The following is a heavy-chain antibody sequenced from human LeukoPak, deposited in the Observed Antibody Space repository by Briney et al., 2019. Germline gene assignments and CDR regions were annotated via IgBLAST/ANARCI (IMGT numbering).Heavy chain of an antibody. V-gene: IGHV3-21*01. J-gene: IGHJ6*02. CDR3: ARCGYSSSWYFFVYYYGMDV. CDR1: GFTFSSYS. CDR2: ISSSSSYI. Sequence: GGSLRLSCAASGFTFSSYSMNWVRQAPGKGLEWVSSISSSSSYIYYADSVKGRFTISRDNAKDSLYLQMNSLRAEDTAVYYCARCGYSSSWYFFVYYYGMDVWGQGTTVTVSS. D-gene: IGHD6-13*01.